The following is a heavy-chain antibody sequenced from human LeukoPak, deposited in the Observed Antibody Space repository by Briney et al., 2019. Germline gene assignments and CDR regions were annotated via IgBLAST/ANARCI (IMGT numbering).Heavy chain of an antibody. CDR1: GYPFSNYA. CDR3: ATVAVAGNFFDH. Sequence: ASVKVSCKASGYPFSNYAMTWVRQAPGQGLEWMGWINTNTGNPTYAQDFTGRFVFSFDTSVRTAYLRISSLKTEDTAVYYCATVAVAGNFFDHWGQGSLVTVSS. CDR2: INTNTGNP. D-gene: IGHD6-19*01. J-gene: IGHJ4*02. V-gene: IGHV7-4-1*02.